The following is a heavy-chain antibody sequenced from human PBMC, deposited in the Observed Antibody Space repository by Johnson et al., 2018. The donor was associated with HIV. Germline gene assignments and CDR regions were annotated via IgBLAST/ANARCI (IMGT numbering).Heavy chain of an antibody. J-gene: IGHJ3*02. V-gene: IGHV3-30*02. CDR1: GLSFSNFG. CDR2: ILYDGTNK. Sequence: QVQLVESGGGVVQPGKSLTLSCVGSGLSFSNFGMHWVRQAPGNGLEWVAFILYDGTNKYYADSVKGRFTISRDNSKNTLYLQMNSLRAEDTAVYYCTKDDYTGAFDIWGQGTMVTVSS. D-gene: IGHD4/OR15-4a*01. CDR3: TKDDYTGAFDI.